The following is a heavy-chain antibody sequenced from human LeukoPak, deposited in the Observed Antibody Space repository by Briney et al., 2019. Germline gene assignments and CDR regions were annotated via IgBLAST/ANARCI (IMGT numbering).Heavy chain of an antibody. CDR1: GGSISSSSYS. V-gene: IGHV4-39*01. CDR2: IYYSGST. CDR3: ASFSGSGGWFDP. J-gene: IGHJ5*02. Sequence: SETLSLTCTVSGGSISSSSYSWGWIRQPPGKGLEWIGSIYYSGSTYYNPSLKSRVTISVDTSKNQFSLKLSSVTAADTAVYYCASFSGSGGWFDPWGQGTLVTVSS. D-gene: IGHD1-26*01.